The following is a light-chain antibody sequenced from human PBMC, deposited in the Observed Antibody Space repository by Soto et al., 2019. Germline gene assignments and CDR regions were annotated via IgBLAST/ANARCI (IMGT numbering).Light chain of an antibody. V-gene: IGKV1-5*01. CDR1: QSVTSW. Sequence: DIQMTQSPSTLSASVGDRVTITCRASQSVTSWLAWYQQKPGKAPKLLIYDASSLDGGVPSRFSGSGSGTEFTLTISSLQPEDFATYYCQHYDSYSLTFGGGTKVDI. CDR2: DAS. J-gene: IGKJ4*01. CDR3: QHYDSYSLT.